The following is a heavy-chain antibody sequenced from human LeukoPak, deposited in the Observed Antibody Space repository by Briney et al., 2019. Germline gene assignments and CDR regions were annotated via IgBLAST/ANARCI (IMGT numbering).Heavy chain of an antibody. CDR2: INHSGST. J-gene: IGHJ4*02. D-gene: IGHD2-2*01. CDR1: GGSFSGYY. Sequence: SETLSLTCAVYGGSFSGYYWSWIRQPPGKGLEWIGEINHSGSTNYNPSLKSRVTMSLDTSKSQFSLRLSSVTAADTAVYYCATSPPGYWGQGTLVTVSS. V-gene: IGHV4-34*01. CDR3: ATSPPGY.